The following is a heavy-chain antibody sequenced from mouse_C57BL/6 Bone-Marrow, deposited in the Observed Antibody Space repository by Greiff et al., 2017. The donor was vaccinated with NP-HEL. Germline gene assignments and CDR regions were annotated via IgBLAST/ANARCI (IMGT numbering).Heavy chain of an antibody. CDR2: ISNLAYSI. CDR3: ARHDYYGFAY. V-gene: IGHV5-15*01. Sequence: EVMLVESGGGLVQPGGSLKLSCAASGFTFSDYGMAWVRQAPRKGPEWVAFISNLAYSIYYADTVTGRFTISRENAKNTLYLEMSSLRSEDTAMYYCARHDYYGFAYWGQGTLVTVSA. J-gene: IGHJ3*01. CDR1: GFTFSDYG. D-gene: IGHD1-1*01.